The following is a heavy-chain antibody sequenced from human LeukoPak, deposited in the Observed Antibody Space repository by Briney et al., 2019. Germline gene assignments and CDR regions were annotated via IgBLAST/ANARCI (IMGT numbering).Heavy chain of an antibody. CDR3: AKAELGVDTFFDY. D-gene: IGHD3-3*01. CDR1: GFTFSSYG. V-gene: IGHV3-33*06. J-gene: IGHJ4*02. CDR2: ILSDGSKE. Sequence: GGSLRLSCAASGFTFSSYGMHWVRQAPGKGLEWVAVILSDGSKEFYTDSVKGRFTISRDNSKRTLFLQMNSLRAEDTAFYYCAKAELGVDTFFDYWGQGTLVTVSS.